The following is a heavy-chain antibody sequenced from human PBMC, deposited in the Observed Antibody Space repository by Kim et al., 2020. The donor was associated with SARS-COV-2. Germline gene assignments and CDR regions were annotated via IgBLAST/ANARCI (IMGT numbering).Heavy chain of an antibody. V-gene: IGHV3-23*01. Sequence: GGSLRLSCVVSGFTFSNYAMSWVRQAPGKGLEWVSAISGSGGRLYYTDSMKGRFTISRDNSKNTLYLQMNSLRAEDTATYYCARDPRRHNSVWGYWGHGT. CDR2: ISGSGGRL. CDR1: GFTFSNYA. J-gene: IGHJ4*01. CDR3: ARDPRRHNSVWGY. D-gene: IGHD6-19*01.